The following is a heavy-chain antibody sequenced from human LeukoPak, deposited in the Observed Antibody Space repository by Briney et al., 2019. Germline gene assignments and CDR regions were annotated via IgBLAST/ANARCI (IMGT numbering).Heavy chain of an antibody. V-gene: IGHV4-59*01. Sequence: SETLSLTCTVSGGSISSYYWSWIRQPPGKGLEWIGYIYYSGSTNYNPSLKSRVTISVDTSKNQFSLKLSSVTAADTAVYYCARDRNYYDSSGYYIPTFDYWGQGTLVTVSS. CDR2: IYYSGST. CDR1: GGSISSYY. J-gene: IGHJ4*02. D-gene: IGHD3-22*01. CDR3: ARDRNYYDSSGYYIPTFDY.